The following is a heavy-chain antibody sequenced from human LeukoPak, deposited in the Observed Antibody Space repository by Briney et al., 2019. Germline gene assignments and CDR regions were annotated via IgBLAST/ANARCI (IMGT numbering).Heavy chain of an antibody. CDR3: ARDRSLDY. V-gene: IGHV3-11*05. CDR2: ISSSSSYT. J-gene: IGHJ4*02. Sequence: GGSLRLSCAASXFTFSDYDMSWIRQAPGKGLEWVSYISSSSSYTNYADSMKGRLTISRDNAKNSLYLQMNSLRAEDTAVYYCARDRSLDYWGQGTLVTVSS. CDR1: XFTFSDYD.